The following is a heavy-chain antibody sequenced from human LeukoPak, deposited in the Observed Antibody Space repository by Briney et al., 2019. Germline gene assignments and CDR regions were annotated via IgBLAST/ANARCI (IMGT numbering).Heavy chain of an antibody. J-gene: IGHJ4*02. Sequence: PGGSLRLSCEGSAFIFSGHWMNWVRQTPGKGLEWVASIKEDGSERQYVDSVKGRFTISRDNAKNSVFLQMNSLRAEDTAVYYWAGDPNLYSGTYDTYWGQGTLVTVSS. V-gene: IGHV3-7*03. CDR1: AFIFSGHW. CDR3: AGDPNLYSGTYDTY. CDR2: IKEDGSER. D-gene: IGHD1-26*01.